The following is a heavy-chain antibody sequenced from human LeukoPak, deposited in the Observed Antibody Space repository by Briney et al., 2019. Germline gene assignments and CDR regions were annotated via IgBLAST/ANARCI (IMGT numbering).Heavy chain of an antibody. D-gene: IGHD5-18*01. V-gene: IGHV4-38-2*02. Sequence: SETLSLTCTISGGSVSDYYWSWIRQPPGKGLEWIGSIYHSGSTYYNPSLKSRVTISVDTSKNQFSLKLSSVTAADTAVYYCAKSSYSIFDYWGQGTLVTVSS. CDR1: GGSVSDYY. CDR2: IYHSGST. CDR3: AKSSYSIFDY. J-gene: IGHJ4*02.